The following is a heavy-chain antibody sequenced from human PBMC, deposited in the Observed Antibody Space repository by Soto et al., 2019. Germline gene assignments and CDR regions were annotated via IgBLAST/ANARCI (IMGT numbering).Heavy chain of an antibody. V-gene: IGHV1-2*02. CDR1: GYTFTGYY. CDR2: INPNSGGT. CDR3: ARARAYYYGMDV. J-gene: IGHJ6*02. Sequence: ASVKVSCKASGYTFTGYYMHWVRQAPGQGLEWMGWINPNSGGTNYAQKFQGRVTMTRDTSISTAYMELSRLRSDATAAYYCARARAYYYGMDVWGQGTTVTVSS.